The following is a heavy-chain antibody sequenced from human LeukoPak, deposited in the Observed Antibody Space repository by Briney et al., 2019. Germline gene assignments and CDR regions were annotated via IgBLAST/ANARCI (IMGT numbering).Heavy chain of an antibody. CDR3: TREYGFMTTVFHAFDI. Sequence: KPSETLSLTCTVSGGSITSSSYYWGWIRQPPGKGLEWIGSVYYSGNTYYNSSLKSRLTISVDTSKNQFSLKLSSVTAADTAIYYCTREYGFMTTVFHAFDIWGQGTMVTVSS. J-gene: IGHJ3*02. V-gene: IGHV4-39*07. CDR2: VYYSGNT. CDR1: GGSITSSSYY. D-gene: IGHD4-17*01.